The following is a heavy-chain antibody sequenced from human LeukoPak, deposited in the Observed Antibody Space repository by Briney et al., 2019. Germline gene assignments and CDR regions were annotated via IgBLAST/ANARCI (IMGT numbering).Heavy chain of an antibody. CDR1: GFTFNSHW. CDR2: INEDGSEK. Sequence: PGGSLRLSCATSGFTFNSHWMSWGRQAPGRGLEWVANINEDGSEKYYVDSVKGRFTISRDNAKKSLSLQMNSLRAGDTAVYYCARDGGFAFADSDHWGQGTLVTVSS. CDR3: ARDGGFAFADSDH. J-gene: IGHJ4*02. V-gene: IGHV3-7*01. D-gene: IGHD2-15*01.